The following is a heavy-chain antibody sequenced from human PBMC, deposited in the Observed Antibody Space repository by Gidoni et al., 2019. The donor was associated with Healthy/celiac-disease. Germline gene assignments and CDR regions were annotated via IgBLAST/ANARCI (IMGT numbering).Heavy chain of an antibody. D-gene: IGHD6-19*01. V-gene: IGHV4-34*01. CDR1: SGSFRGYY. Sequence: QVQLQPWGAGLLKPSETLSLTCAVYSGSFRGYYWSWIRQPPGKGLEWIGEINHSGSTNYNPSLKSRVTISVDTSKNQFSLKLSSVTAADTAAYYCARGLAVAGTYYAFDIWGQGTMVTVSS. J-gene: IGHJ3*02. CDR2: INHSGST. CDR3: ARGLAVAGTYYAFDI.